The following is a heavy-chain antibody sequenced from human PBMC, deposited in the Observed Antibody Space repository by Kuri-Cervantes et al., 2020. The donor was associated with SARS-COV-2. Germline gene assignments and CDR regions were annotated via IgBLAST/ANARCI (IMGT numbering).Heavy chain of an antibody. J-gene: IGHJ4*02. CDR3: ARVEGLITMVRGVIYKGPGYYFDY. CDR2: INPSGGST. CDR1: GYTFTSYY. D-gene: IGHD3-10*01. Sequence: GESLKISCKASGYTFTSYYMHWVRQAPGQGLEWMGIINPSGGSTSYAQKFQGRVTMTRDTSTSTVYMELRSLRSDDTAVYYCARVEGLITMVRGVIYKGPGYYFDYWGQGTLVTVSS. V-gene: IGHV1-46*01.